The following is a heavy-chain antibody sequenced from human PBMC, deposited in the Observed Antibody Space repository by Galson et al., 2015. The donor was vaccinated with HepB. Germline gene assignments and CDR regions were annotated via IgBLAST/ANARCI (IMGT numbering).Heavy chain of an antibody. CDR2: ISSSSSYT. Sequence: SLRLSCAASGFTFSDYYMSWIRQAPGKGLEWVSYISSSSSYTNYADSVKGRFTISRDNAKNSLYLQMNSLRAEDTAVYYCAKGPADILTGHYYYGMDVWGQGTTVTVSS. CDR1: GFTFSDYY. CDR3: AKGPADILTGHYYYGMDV. V-gene: IGHV3-11*06. D-gene: IGHD3-9*01. J-gene: IGHJ6*02.